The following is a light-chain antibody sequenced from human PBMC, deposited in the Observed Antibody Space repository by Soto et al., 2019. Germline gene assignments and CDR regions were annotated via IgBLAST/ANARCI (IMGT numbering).Light chain of an antibody. CDR3: QQCDSTPPT. J-gene: IGKJ4*01. V-gene: IGKV1-39*01. CDR1: QSINSH. CDR2: TTS. Sequence: DIQMTQSPSSLSASVGDRVTITCRASQSINSHLNWYQQKPGKPPKLLIHTTSSLQSGVPSRFSGSGTGTDFTLTISSLQPEDVATYYCQQCDSTPPTFGGGTKVEI.